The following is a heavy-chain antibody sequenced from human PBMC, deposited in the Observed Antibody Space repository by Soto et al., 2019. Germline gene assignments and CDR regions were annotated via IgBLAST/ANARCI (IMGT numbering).Heavy chain of an antibody. CDR3: AKDIVVVPAAMGY. D-gene: IGHD2-2*01. CDR1: GFIFSYYG. Sequence: GGSLRLSCAASGFIFSYYGMHWVRQAPGKGLEWVAVIWHDGSKTYYADSVKGRFTISRDNSKNILYLQMNSLRAEDTAVYYCAKDIVVVPAAMGYWGQGTLVTVSS. J-gene: IGHJ4*02. V-gene: IGHV3-33*06. CDR2: IWHDGSKT.